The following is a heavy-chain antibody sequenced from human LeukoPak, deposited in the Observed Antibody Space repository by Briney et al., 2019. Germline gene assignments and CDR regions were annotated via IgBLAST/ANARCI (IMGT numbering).Heavy chain of an antibody. CDR1: GHTFTSYG. Sequence: ASVKVSCKASGHTFTSYGISWVRQAPGQGLEWMGWVSAYNGNTNYAQKLQGRVTMTTDTSTSTAYMELRSLRSDDTAVYYCARYYYDSSGYYYYYYMDVWGKGTTVTVSS. J-gene: IGHJ6*03. V-gene: IGHV1-18*01. CDR2: VSAYNGNT. D-gene: IGHD3-22*01. CDR3: ARYYYDSSGYYYYYYMDV.